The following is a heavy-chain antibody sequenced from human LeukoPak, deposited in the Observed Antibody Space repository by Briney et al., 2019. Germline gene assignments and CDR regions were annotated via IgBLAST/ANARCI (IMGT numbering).Heavy chain of an antibody. V-gene: IGHV3-21*01. J-gene: IGHJ4*01. CDR1: GFTFNTYS. D-gene: IGHD6-6*01. CDR2: ISSHSRDI. Sequence: PGGSLRLSCAASGFTFNTYSMNWVLQAPGKGLEWVSSISSHSRDIYYADSVKGRFTISRDNAKNSLHLRMNSLRAEDTAVYYCARDDRDISSFRFDYWGHGILVTVSS. CDR3: ARDDRDISSFRFDY.